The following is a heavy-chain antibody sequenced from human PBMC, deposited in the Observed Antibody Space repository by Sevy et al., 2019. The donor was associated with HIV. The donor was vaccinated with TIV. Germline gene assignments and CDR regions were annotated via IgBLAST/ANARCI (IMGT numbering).Heavy chain of an antibody. CDR3: AFCGGDCYVNYYFDY. Sequence: GASVKVSCKASGGTFSSYAISWVRQAPGQGLEWMGGIIPIFGTANYAQKFQGRVTITADESTSTAYMELSSLRSEDTAVYYCAFCGGDCYVNYYFDYWGQGTLVTVSS. CDR1: GGTFSSYA. V-gene: IGHV1-69*13. J-gene: IGHJ4*02. D-gene: IGHD2-21*02. CDR2: IIPIFGTA.